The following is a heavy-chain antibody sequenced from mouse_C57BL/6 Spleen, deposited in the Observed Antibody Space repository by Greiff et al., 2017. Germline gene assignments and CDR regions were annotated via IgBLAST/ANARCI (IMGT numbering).Heavy chain of an antibody. Sequence: EVKLVESGEGLVKPGGSLKLSCAASGFTFSSYAMSWVRQTPEKRLEWVAYISSGGDYIYYADTVKGRFTISRDNARNTLYLQMSSLKSEDTAMYYCTRAPYYYGDYYAMDYWGQGTSVTVSS. CDR3: TRAPYYYGDYYAMDY. V-gene: IGHV5-9-1*02. CDR1: GFTFSSYA. CDR2: ISSGGDYI. J-gene: IGHJ4*01. D-gene: IGHD1-1*01.